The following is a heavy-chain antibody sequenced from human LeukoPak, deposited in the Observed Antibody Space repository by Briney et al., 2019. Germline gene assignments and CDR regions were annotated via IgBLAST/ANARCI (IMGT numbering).Heavy chain of an antibody. CDR1: GFTFNRYD. Sequence: GGSLRLSCAASGFTFNRYDMHWVRQSTGKGLEWVSGIGTGGETFYLGSVKGRFTISRENAKNSLYLQMNSLRVGDTAVYYCARSVPGGSGWMGSIEYWGQGTLVTVPS. V-gene: IGHV3-13*01. CDR3: ARSVPGGSGWMGSIEY. CDR2: IGTGGET. J-gene: IGHJ4*02. D-gene: IGHD6-19*01.